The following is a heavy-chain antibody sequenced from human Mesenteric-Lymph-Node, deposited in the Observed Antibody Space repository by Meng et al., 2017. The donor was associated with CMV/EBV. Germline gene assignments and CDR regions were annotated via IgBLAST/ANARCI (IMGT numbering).Heavy chain of an antibody. CDR1: GYHFPGYW. V-gene: IGHV5-51*01. J-gene: IGHJ6*02. Sequence: KVSCKGSGYHFPGYWIGWVRQMPGKGLEWMGIIYPGDSDTRYSPSFQGQVTISVDKSITTAYVQWSSLKASDTAMYFCVRGRNYYYDVDVWGRGTTVTVSS. CDR2: IYPGDSDT. CDR3: VRGRNYYYDVDV.